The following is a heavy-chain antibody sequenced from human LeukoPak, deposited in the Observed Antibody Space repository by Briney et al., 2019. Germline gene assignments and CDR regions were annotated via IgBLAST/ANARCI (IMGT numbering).Heavy chain of an antibody. Sequence: PGGSLRLSCAASGFTFTNAWMNWVRQAPGKGLEWVGRIKKKTDGGTADYAAPVKGRFTISRDDSKNTLYVQMNSLKTEDTGVYYCNTQPPGDYWGQGTLVTVSS. J-gene: IGHJ4*02. CDR3: NTQPPGDY. V-gene: IGHV3-15*01. CDR2: IKKKTDGGTA. CDR1: GFTFTNAW.